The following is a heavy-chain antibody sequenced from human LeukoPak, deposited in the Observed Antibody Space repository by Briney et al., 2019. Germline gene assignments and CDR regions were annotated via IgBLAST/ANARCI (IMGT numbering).Heavy chain of an antibody. D-gene: IGHD4-17*01. J-gene: IGHJ4*02. V-gene: IGHV4-59*01. CDR1: GGSISSYY. CDR3: ARDHYGDYGLDYFDY. Sequence: PSETLSLTCTVSGGSISSYYWSWIRQPPGKGLEWIGYIYYSGSTNYNPSLKSRVTISVDTSKNQFSLKLSSVTAADTAVYYCARDHYGDYGLDYFDYWGQGTLVTVSS. CDR2: IYYSGST.